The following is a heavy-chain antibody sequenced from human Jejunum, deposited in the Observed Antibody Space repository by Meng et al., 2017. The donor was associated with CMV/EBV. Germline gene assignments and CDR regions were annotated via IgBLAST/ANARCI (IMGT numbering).Heavy chain of an antibody. Sequence: LSLTCAVYGGSFSGFHCNWIRQPPGKGLEWIGEIHPGGWTNYNPSLKSRVTMSIDTSKNQFSLKVNSVTAADTAVYFCVRAMNEEINWGQGTLVTVSS. V-gene: IGHV4-34*01. CDR1: GGSFSGFH. CDR2: IHPGGWT. D-gene: IGHD5-24*01. J-gene: IGHJ4*02. CDR3: VRAMNEEIN.